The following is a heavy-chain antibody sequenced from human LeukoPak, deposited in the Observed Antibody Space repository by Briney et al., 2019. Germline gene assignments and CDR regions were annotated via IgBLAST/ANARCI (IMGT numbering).Heavy chain of an antibody. CDR3: AKNMYRNFDY. CDR1: GFTFSSYA. V-gene: IGHV3-23*01. Sequence: GGSLRLSCAASGFTFSSYAMSWVREAPGKGREWVSAISGSGGSTYYADSVKGRFTISRDNSKNTLYLQMNSLRAEDTAVYYCAKNMYRNFDYWGQGTLVTVSS. D-gene: IGHD1-14*01. J-gene: IGHJ4*02. CDR2: ISGSGGST.